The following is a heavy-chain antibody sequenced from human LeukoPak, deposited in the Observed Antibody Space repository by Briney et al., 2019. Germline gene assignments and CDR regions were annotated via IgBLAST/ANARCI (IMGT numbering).Heavy chain of an antibody. D-gene: IGHD3-10*01. Sequence: SETLSLTCTVSGGSISSSSYYWGWIRQPPGKGLEWIGSIYYSGSTYYNPSLKSRVTISVDTSKNQFSLKLSSVTAADTAVYYCARDPVSAGWFGELLTGWSGSLYYYYYMDVWGKGTTVTVSS. J-gene: IGHJ6*03. CDR3: ARDPVSAGWFGELLTGWSGSLYYYYYMDV. CDR1: GGSISSSSYY. CDR2: IYYSGST. V-gene: IGHV4-39*07.